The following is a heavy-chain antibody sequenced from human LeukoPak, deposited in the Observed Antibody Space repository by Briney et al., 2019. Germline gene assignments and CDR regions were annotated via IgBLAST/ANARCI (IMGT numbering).Heavy chain of an antibody. CDR3: ARDGSSWYPDY. J-gene: IGHJ4*02. D-gene: IGHD6-13*01. Sequence: GGSLRLSCAASGFTFSSYSMNWVRRAPGKGLEWVSSISSSSSYIYYADSVKGRFTISRDNAKNSLYLQMNSLRAEDTAVYYCARDGSSWYPDYWGQGTLVTVSS. CDR1: GFTFSSYS. V-gene: IGHV3-21*01. CDR2: ISSSSSYI.